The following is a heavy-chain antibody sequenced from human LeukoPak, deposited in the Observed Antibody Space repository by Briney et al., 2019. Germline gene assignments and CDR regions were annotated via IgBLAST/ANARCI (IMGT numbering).Heavy chain of an antibody. CDR2: INPNSGGT. CDR1: GYTFTDYY. CDR3: ARVRCSGGSCYSDY. J-gene: IGHJ4*02. D-gene: IGHD2-15*01. V-gene: IGHV1-2*02. Sequence: ASVTVSCKASGYTFTDYYMHWVRQAPGQGLEWMGWINPNSGGTNYAQKFQGRVTMTRDTSISTAYMELSRLRSDDTAVYYCARVRCSGGSCYSDYWGQGTLVTVSS.